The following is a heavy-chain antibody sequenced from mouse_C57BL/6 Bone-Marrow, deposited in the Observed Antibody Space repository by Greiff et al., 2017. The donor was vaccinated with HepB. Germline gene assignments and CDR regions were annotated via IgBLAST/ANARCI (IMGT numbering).Heavy chain of an antibody. CDR1: GYTFTSYG. D-gene: IGHD2-2*01. CDR3: AYCEVRD. J-gene: IGHJ2*01. V-gene: IGHV1-59*01. Sequence: QVQLQQPGAELVRPGASVKLSCKASGYTFTSYGMHWVQQRPGQGLEWIRVIDPSDSYTNYNQKFKGKATLTVDTSSSTAYMQHSSLTSEDSAVYYCAYCEVRDWGQGTTLTVSS. CDR2: IDPSDSYT.